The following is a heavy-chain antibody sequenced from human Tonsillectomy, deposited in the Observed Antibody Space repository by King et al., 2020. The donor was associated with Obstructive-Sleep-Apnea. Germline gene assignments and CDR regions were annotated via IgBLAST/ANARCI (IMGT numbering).Heavy chain of an antibody. CDR1: GYTFTGYY. J-gene: IGHJ5*02. CDR2: INPNSGGT. CDR3: ARDPGVDRRYNWFDP. Sequence: QLVQSGAEVKKPGASVKVSCKASGYTFTGYYMHWGRQAPGQGLEWMGWINPNSGGTDYLQKFQGMVTMTRDTSISPAYMELSRLRSDDTAVYYCARDPGVDRRYNWFDPWGQGTLVTVSS. V-gene: IGHV1-2*02. D-gene: IGHD4-17*01.